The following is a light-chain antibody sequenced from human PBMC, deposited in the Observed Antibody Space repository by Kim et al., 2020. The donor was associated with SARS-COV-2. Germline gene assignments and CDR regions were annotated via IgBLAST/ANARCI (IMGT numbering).Light chain of an antibody. CDR3: CSYAGSYTWV. V-gene: IGLV2-11*01. CDR1: SSDVANYNL. Sequence: QSALTQPRSVSGSPGQSVTISCTGTSSDVANYNLVSWYQQHPGKAPKLIICDVNKRPSGVPDRFSGSKSGNTASLTISGLQADDEADYYCCSYAGSYTWVFGGGTQLTVL. J-gene: IGLJ3*02. CDR2: DVN.